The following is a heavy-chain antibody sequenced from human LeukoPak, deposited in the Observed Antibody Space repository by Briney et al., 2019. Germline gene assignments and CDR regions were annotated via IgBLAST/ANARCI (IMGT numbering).Heavy chain of an antibody. D-gene: IGHD6-13*01. CDR3: ARGFSDPSAYSSPGAY. CDR2: IWYDGSNK. V-gene: IGHV3-33*01. J-gene: IGHJ4*02. Sequence: GRSLRLSCAASGFTFSSYGMHWVRQAPGKGLEWVAVIWYDGSNKYYADSVKGRFTISRDNSKNTLYLQMNSLRAEDTAVYYCARGFSDPSAYSSPGAYWGQGTLVTVSS. CDR1: GFTFSSYG.